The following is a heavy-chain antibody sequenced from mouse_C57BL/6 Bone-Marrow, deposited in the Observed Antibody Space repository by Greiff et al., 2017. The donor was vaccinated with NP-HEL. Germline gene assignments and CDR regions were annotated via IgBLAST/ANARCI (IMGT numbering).Heavy chain of an antibody. CDR1: GFNIKDDY. CDR2: IDPENGDT. CDR3: TTLSWFAY. J-gene: IGHJ3*01. Sequence: VQLQQSGAELVRPGASVKLSCTASGFNIKDDYMHWVKQRPEQGLEWIGWIDPENGDTEYASKFQGKATITADTSSNTAYLQRSSLTSEDTAVYYCTTLSWFAYWGQGTLVTVSA. V-gene: IGHV14-4*01.